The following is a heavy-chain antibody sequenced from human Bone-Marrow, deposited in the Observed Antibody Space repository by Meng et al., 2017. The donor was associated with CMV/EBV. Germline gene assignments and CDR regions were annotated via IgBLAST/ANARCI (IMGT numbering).Heavy chain of an antibody. CDR1: GFTFSSYA. J-gene: IGHJ4*02. CDR2: IYSGGGST. CDR3: ARALRLYYFDY. V-gene: IGHV3-23*03. Sequence: GESLKISCAASGFTFSSYAMSWVRQAPGKGLEWVSVIYSGGGSTYYADSVKGRFTISRDNSKNTLYLQMNSLRAEDTAVYYCARALRLYYFDYWGQGTLVTVSS. D-gene: IGHD3-3*01.